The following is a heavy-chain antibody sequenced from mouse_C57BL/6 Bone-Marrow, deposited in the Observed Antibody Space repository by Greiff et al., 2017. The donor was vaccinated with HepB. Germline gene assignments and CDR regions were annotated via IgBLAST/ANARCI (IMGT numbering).Heavy chain of an antibody. CDR3: ARRGGYYLDY. V-gene: IGHV1-82*01. CDR2: IYPGDGDT. J-gene: IGHJ2*01. CDR1: GYAFSSSW. Sequence: QVQLQQSGPELVKPGASVKISCKASGYAFSSSWINWVKQRPGKGLEWIGRIYPGDGDTNYNGKFKGKATLTADKSSSTAYMQLSSLTSEDSAVYFCARRGGYYLDYWGQGTTLTVSS.